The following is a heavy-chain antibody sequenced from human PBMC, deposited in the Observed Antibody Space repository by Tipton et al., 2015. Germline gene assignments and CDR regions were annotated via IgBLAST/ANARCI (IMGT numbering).Heavy chain of an antibody. D-gene: IGHD3-10*01. Sequence: SLRLSCAASGFTVSSDYMSWVRQAPGKGLEWVLVIYSGGSTFYADSVRGRFTISRDISKNTLYLQMNSLRAEDTAIYYCARGSLRVPGPWGQGTLVTVS. J-gene: IGHJ4*02. CDR1: GFTVSSDY. V-gene: IGHV3-53*01. CDR2: IYSGGST. CDR3: ARGSLRVPGP.